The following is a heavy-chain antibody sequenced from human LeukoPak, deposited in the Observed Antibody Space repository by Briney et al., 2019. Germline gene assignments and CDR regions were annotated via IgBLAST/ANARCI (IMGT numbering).Heavy chain of an antibody. J-gene: IGHJ4*02. CDR1: GYTFTSYG. Sequence: SVKVSCKASGYTFTSYGISWVRQAPGQGLEWMGGIIPIFGTANYAQKFQGRVTITADESTSTAYMELSSLRSEDTAVYYCARAVEWGSGSYPADYWGQGTLVTVSS. V-gene: IGHV1-69*13. CDR3: ARAVEWGSGSYPADY. D-gene: IGHD3-10*01. CDR2: IIPIFGTA.